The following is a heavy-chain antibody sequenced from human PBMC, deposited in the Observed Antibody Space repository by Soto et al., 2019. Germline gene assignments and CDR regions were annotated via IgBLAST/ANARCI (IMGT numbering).Heavy chain of an antibody. V-gene: IGHV3-48*02. D-gene: IGHD3-10*01. J-gene: IGHJ6*02. Sequence: GSLRLSCAASGFTFSSYSMNWVRQAPGKGLEWVSYISSSSSTIYYADSVKGRFTISRDNAKNSLYLQMNSLRDEDTAVYYCASHPLFTYYYGMDVWGQGTTVTVSS. CDR2: ISSSSSTI. CDR3: ASHPLFTYYYGMDV. CDR1: GFTFSSYS.